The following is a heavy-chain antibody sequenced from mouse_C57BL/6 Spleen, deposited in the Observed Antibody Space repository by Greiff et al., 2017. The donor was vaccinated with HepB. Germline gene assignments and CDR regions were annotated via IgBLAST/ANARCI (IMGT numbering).Heavy chain of an antibody. D-gene: IGHD2-4*01. CDR2: ISSGSSTI. J-gene: IGHJ3*01. Sequence: VQLQQSGGGLVKPGGSLKLSCAASGFTFSDYGMHWVRQAPEKGLEWVAYISSGSSTIYYADTVKGRFTISRDNAKNTLFLQMTSLRSEDTAMYYCARDDYDWFAYWGQGTLVTVSA. V-gene: IGHV5-17*01. CDR1: GFTFSDYG. CDR3: ARDDYDWFAY.